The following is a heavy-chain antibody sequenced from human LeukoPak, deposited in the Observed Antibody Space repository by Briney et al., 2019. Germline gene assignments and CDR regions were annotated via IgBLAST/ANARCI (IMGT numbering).Heavy chain of an antibody. CDR2: ISAYNGNT. Sequence: ASVKVSCKASGYTFTSYGISWVRQAPGQGLEWMGWISAYNGNTNYAQKLQGRVTMTTDTSTSTAYMELRSLRSDDTAVYYCARDRYVVVVAATPGPVDYWGQGTLVTVSS. D-gene: IGHD2-15*01. CDR1: GYTFTSYG. CDR3: ARDRYVVVVAATPGPVDY. V-gene: IGHV1-18*01. J-gene: IGHJ4*02.